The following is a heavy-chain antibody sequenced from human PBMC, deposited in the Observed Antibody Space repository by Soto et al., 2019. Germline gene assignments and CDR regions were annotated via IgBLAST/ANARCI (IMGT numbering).Heavy chain of an antibody. Sequence: ASVKVSCKASGYTFTGYYMHWVRQAPGQGLEWMGWINPNSGGTNYAQKFQGWVTMTRDTSISTAYMELSRLRSDDTAVYYCARDGGYCSSTSCFIGDYYYYGMDVWGQGTTVTVSS. CDR2: INPNSGGT. D-gene: IGHD2-2*01. J-gene: IGHJ6*02. V-gene: IGHV1-2*04. CDR1: GYTFTGYY. CDR3: ARDGGYCSSTSCFIGDYYYYGMDV.